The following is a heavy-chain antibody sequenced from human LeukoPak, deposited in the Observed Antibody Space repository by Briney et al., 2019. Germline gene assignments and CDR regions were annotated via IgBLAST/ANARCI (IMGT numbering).Heavy chain of an antibody. V-gene: IGHV3-13*01. J-gene: IGHJ3*01. D-gene: IGHD1-14*01. Sequence: GGSLRLSCAASGFTFNNYEMHWVRQTAGKGLEWVSAVGIAGDTFYAGSVKGRFSISRDNAESSLFLQMNSLRAGDTAVYYCAREGRMGTADAFDVWGQGTMVTVPS. CDR2: VGIAGDT. CDR3: AREGRMGTADAFDV. CDR1: GFTFNNYE.